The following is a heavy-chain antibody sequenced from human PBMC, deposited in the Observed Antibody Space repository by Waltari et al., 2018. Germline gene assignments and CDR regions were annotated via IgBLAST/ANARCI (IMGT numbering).Heavy chain of an antibody. Sequence: QVQLVQRGAEVQKPGASVKVSCKASGYTFTGYYIHWVRQAPGQGLEWMGRINPNRGGTNYAQKFQGRVTMTRDTSINTAYMELSRLRPDDTAVYYGAKGQEHYYDNSGSFVSWGQGTLVTVSS. V-gene: IGHV1-2*06. J-gene: IGHJ5*01. CDR2: INPNRGGT. CDR1: GYTFTGYY. D-gene: IGHD3-22*01. CDR3: AKGQEHYYDNSGSFVS.